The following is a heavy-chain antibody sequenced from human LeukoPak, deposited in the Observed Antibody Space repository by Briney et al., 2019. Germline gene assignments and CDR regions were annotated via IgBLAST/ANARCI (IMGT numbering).Heavy chain of an antibody. CDR1: GFTFSSYW. J-gene: IGHJ3*02. V-gene: IGHV3-7*03. D-gene: IGHD6-13*01. CDR3: AKDIVGSSSSVDAFDI. Sequence: QPGGSLRLSCAASGFTFSSYWMSWVRQAPGKGLEWVANIKQDGSEKYYVDSVKGRFTISRDNAKNSLYLQMNSLRAEDTALYYCAKDIVGSSSSVDAFDIWGQGSMVTVSS. CDR2: IKQDGSEK.